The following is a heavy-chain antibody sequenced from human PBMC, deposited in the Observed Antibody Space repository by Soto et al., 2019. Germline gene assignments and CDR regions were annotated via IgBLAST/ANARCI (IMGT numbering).Heavy chain of an antibody. CDR1: GYTFTSYG. CDR2: ISAYNGNA. J-gene: IGHJ5*02. Sequence: ASVKVSCKASGYTFTSYGISWVRQAPGQGLEWMGWISAYNGNANYAQKLQGRVTMTTDTSTSTAYMELRSLRSDDTAVYYCARDRDIVVVVAATSDGFDPWGQGTLVTVSS. CDR3: ARDRDIVVVVAATSDGFDP. D-gene: IGHD2-15*01. V-gene: IGHV1-18*01.